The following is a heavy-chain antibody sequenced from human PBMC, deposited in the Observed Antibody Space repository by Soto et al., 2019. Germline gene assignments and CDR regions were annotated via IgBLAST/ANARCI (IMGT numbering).Heavy chain of an antibody. V-gene: IGHV2-5*02. Sequence: QITLKESGPTLVKPTQTLTLTCTFSGFSLSTSGVGVGWIRQPPGKALEWLALIYWDDDKRYSPSLKSRLTITKDTSKNQVVLTMTNMDPVDTATYYCAHRLRVDIVATTYFDYWGQGTLVTVSS. CDR1: GFSLSTSGVG. CDR3: AHRLRVDIVATTYFDY. CDR2: IYWDDDK. D-gene: IGHD5-12*01. J-gene: IGHJ4*02.